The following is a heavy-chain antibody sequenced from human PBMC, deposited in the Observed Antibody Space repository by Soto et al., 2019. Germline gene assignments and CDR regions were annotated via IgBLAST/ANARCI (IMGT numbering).Heavy chain of an antibody. Sequence: QVQLVVSGGGLVKPGGSLRISCAASGFTFSDYYISWIRQAPGKGLEWVSYISSSGSIIYSDDSVKGRFTISRDNAKNSLYLQMNSLRAEDTAVYYCALAGYDSNYYAVTPLSAGHFWGQGTLVTVSS. D-gene: IGHD4-4*01. J-gene: IGHJ4*02. CDR2: ISSSGSII. CDR3: ALAGYDSNYYAVTPLSAGHF. CDR1: GFTFSDYY. V-gene: IGHV3-11*01.